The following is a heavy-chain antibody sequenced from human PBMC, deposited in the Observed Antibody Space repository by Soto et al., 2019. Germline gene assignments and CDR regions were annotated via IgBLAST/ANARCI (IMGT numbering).Heavy chain of an antibody. CDR1: GYSFTNYW. Sequence: PGESLKISCRISGYSFTNYWIGWVRQMPGKGLEWMGIIYPVDSDIRYSPSFQGQVTISADKSIGTAYLQWSSLKASDTAMYYCASRVGSGYYYFDYWGQGTLVTVSS. D-gene: IGHD3-22*01. J-gene: IGHJ4*02. CDR2: IYPVDSDI. CDR3: ASRVGSGYYYFDY. V-gene: IGHV5-51*01.